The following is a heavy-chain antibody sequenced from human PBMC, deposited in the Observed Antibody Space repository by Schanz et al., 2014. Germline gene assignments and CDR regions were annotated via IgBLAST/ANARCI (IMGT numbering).Heavy chain of an antibody. CDR2: ISGSSRTI. V-gene: IGHV3-11*04. Sequence: VQLVDSGGGLVKPGGSLRLSCTASGFPFSDYFMAWIRQPPGRGLEWVSYISGSSRTIYYADSMKGRFTVSRDNAENALYLQMNSLRAEDTGLYFCARGGSGSHYRLDYWGQGTLVTVSS. D-gene: IGHD1-26*01. J-gene: IGHJ4*02. CDR3: ARGGSGSHYRLDY. CDR1: GFPFSDYF.